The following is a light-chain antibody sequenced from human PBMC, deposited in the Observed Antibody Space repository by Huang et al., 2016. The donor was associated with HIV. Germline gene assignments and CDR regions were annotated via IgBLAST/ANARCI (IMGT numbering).Light chain of an antibody. CDR3: QHSDGLSPLT. Sequence: IRMTQSPSSLSASTGDRVTITCRASQNVGTSLAWYQQRPGRAPVLLIYDAHTLQRGVPSRFSGSGSRTVFTLTIGCLQVEDAATYYCQHSDGLSPLTFGGGT. CDR2: DAH. CDR1: QNVGTS. J-gene: IGKJ4*01. V-gene: IGKV1-8*01.